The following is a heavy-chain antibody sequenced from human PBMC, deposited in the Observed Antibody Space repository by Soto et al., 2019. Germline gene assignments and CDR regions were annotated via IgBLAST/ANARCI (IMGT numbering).Heavy chain of an antibody. D-gene: IGHD6-13*01. CDR3: VRGLPAGYSSSWFEY. CDR1: GYTFTGYY. Sequence: QVQLVQSGAEVKKPGASVKVSCKASGYTFTGYYMHWVRQAPGQGLEWMGWISPNSGGTNYAQKFQGWVTMTRDTSISTAYMELKRLRSDDTAVYYCVRGLPAGYSSSWFEYWGQGTLVTVSS. CDR2: ISPNSGGT. V-gene: IGHV1-2*04. J-gene: IGHJ4*02.